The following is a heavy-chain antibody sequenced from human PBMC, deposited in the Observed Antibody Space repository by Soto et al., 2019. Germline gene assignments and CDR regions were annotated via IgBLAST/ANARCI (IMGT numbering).Heavy chain of an antibody. V-gene: IGHV3-23*01. CDR3: AKLGPILTDFWSGPPDP. CDR2: ISGSGGST. D-gene: IGHD3-3*01. Sequence: GGSLRLSCAASGFTFSSYAMSWVRQAPGKGLEWVSAISGSGGSTYYADSMKGRFTISRDNSKNTLYLQMNSLRAEDTAVYYCAKLGPILTDFWSGPPDPWGQGTLVTVSS. J-gene: IGHJ5*02. CDR1: GFTFSSYA.